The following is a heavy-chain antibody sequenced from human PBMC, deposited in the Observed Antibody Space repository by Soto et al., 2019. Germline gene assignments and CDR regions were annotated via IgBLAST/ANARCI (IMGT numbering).Heavy chain of an antibody. V-gene: IGHV3-73*01. CDR1: GLTLSDSA. D-gene: IGHD3-3*01. J-gene: IGHJ4*02. CDR2: IRSKVHNYAT. Sequence: EVQLVESGGGLVQPGGSLKLSCAASGLTLSDSAMHWVRQASGRGLEWFGHIRSKVHNYATAYAASVRGRFTISRDDSDNTAFLEMNNLKAEDTAVYYCTRRLWTGSYAGGFDSWGQGTLVTVSS. CDR3: TRRLWTGSYAGGFDS.